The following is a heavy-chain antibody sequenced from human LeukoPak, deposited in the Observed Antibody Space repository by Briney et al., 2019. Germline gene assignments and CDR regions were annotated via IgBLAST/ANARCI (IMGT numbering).Heavy chain of an antibody. D-gene: IGHD5-12*01. CDR1: GYTFTMYY. CDR2: IDPYTGNT. CDR3: AREYSASEH. V-gene: IGHV1-2*02. J-gene: IGHJ4*02. Sequence: ASVKVSCKASGYTFTMYYIHWVRQAPGQGLEWMAWIDPYTGNTHYAQKFQGRITVTRDTSVSTTYMELSWLTSDDTARYYCAREYSASEHWGQGTLVTVSS.